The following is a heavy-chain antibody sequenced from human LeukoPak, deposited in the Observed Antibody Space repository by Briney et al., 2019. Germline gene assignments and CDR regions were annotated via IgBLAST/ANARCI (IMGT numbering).Heavy chain of an antibody. CDR2: ISAYNGNT. Sequence: ASVKVSCKASGYTFTSYGITWVRQAPGQGLEWMGWISAYNGNTNYAQKFQGRVTMTTDTSTSTADMELRSLRSDDTAIYFCARDLGDDLSTVTSGNWFDPWGQGTLVTVSS. CDR1: GYTFTSYG. J-gene: IGHJ5*02. D-gene: IGHD4-17*01. CDR3: ARDLGDDLSTVTSGNWFDP. V-gene: IGHV1-18*01.